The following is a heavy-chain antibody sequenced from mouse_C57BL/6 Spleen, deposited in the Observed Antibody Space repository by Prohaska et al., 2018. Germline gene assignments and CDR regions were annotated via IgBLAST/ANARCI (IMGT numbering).Heavy chain of an antibody. V-gene: IGHV1-26*01. CDR2: INPNNGGT. CDR1: GYTFTDYY. CDR3: AVDSSGPYYYAMDY. Sequence: SVKISCKASGYTFTDYYMNWVKQSHGKSLEWIGDINPNNGGTSYNQKFKGKATLTVDKPSSTAYMELRSLTSEDSAVYYCAVDSSGPYYYAMDYWGQGTSVTVSS. D-gene: IGHD3-2*02. J-gene: IGHJ4*01.